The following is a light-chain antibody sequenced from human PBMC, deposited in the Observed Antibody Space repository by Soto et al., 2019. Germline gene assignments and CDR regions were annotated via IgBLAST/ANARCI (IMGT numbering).Light chain of an antibody. Sequence: QSVLTQPPSVSGAPGQRVTISCTGSSSNIGAGYDVHWYQQLPGTAPKLLIYSNNNRPSGVPDRFSGSKSGTSASLAITGLQAEDEADYHCQSFDSSLSGWVFGGGTKLTVL. V-gene: IGLV1-40*01. J-gene: IGLJ3*02. CDR1: SSNIGAGYD. CDR3: QSFDSSLSGWV. CDR2: SNN.